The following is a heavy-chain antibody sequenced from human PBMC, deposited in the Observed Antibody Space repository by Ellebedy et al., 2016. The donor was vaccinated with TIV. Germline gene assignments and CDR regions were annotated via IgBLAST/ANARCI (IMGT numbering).Heavy chain of an antibody. Sequence: GESLKISCKGSGYSFTNYWIGWVRQMPGKGLEWMGIIYPGDSDPRYSPSFQGHVTISADKSISTAYLQWSSLKASDTAMYYCARDGYKIAAAGTRWFDPWGQGTLVTVSS. D-gene: IGHD6-13*01. J-gene: IGHJ5*02. CDR2: IYPGDSDP. CDR3: ARDGYKIAAAGTRWFDP. CDR1: GYSFTNYW. V-gene: IGHV5-51*01.